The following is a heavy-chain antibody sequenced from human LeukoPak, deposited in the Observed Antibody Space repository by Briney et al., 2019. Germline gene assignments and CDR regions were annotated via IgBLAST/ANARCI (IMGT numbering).Heavy chain of an antibody. V-gene: IGHV3-23*01. CDR2: ISGSGGST. J-gene: IGHJ6*04. CDR1: GFTFSSYA. D-gene: IGHD2-2*01. Sequence: GGSLRLSCAASGFTFSSYAMSWVRQAPGKGLEWVSAISGSGGSTYYADSVKGRFTISRDNSKNTLYLQMNSLRAEDTAVYYCAKDYCSSTSCYYYYHYGMDVWGKGTTVTVSS. CDR3: AKDYCSSTSCYYYYHYGMDV.